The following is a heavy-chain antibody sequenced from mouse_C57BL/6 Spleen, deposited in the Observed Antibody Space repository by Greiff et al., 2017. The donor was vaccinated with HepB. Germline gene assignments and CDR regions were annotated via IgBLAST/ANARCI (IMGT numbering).Heavy chain of an antibody. D-gene: IGHD1-1*01. Sequence: EVKLMESGGGLVKPGGSLKLSCAASGFTFSDYGMHWVRQAPEKGLEWVAYISSGSSTIYYADTVKGRFTISRDNAKNTLFLQMTSLRSEDTAMYYCARADYYGSSPMDYWGQGTSVTVSS. CDR3: ARADYYGSSPMDY. CDR2: ISSGSSTI. CDR1: GFTFSDYG. J-gene: IGHJ4*01. V-gene: IGHV5-17*01.